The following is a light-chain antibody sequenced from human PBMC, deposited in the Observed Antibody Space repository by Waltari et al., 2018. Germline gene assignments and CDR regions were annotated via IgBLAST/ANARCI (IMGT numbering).Light chain of an antibody. CDR2: AAS. Sequence: DIQMAQSPSSLSASVGARVTITCRTSQSITSYLNWYQQKPGRAPKLLIYAASTLQSGVPSRFSGSGSGTDFTLTISSLQREDFATYYCQQSHRSPWTFGQGTQVDI. CDR3: QQSHRSPWT. V-gene: IGKV1-39*01. CDR1: QSITSY. J-gene: IGKJ1*01.